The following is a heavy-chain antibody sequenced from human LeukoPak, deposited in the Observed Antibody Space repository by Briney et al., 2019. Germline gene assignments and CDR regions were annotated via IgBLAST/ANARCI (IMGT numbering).Heavy chain of an antibody. V-gene: IGHV3-74*01. CDR1: GFTFSNYW. CDR3: ARVIYSSGWYGNYYYYMDV. CDR2: INSDGSST. Sequence: PGGSLRLSCAASGFTFSNYWMHWVRQAPGKGLVWVSRINSDGSSTSYADSVKGRFTISRDNAKNTLYLQMNSLRAEDTAVYYCARVIYSSGWYGNYYYYMDVWGKGTTVTVSS. D-gene: IGHD6-19*01. J-gene: IGHJ6*03.